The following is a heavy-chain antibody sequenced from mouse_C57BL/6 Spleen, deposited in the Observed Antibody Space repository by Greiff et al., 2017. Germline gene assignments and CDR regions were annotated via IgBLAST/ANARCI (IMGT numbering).Heavy chain of an antibody. CDR2: IYPGDGDT. J-gene: IGHJ4*01. CDR1: GYAFSSSW. CDR3: GREGDYRDAMDY. D-gene: IGHD2-13*01. Sequence: VQLQQSGPELVKPGASVKISCKASGYAFSSSWMHWVKQRPGKGLEWIGRIYPGDGDTNYNGKVKGKATLTADKSSSTAYMQLSSLTSEDAAVYYCGREGDYRDAMDYWGQGTSVTVSS. V-gene: IGHV1-82*01.